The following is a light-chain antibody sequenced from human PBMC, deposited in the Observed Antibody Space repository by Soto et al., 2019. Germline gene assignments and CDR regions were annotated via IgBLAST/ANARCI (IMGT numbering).Light chain of an antibody. Sequence: QSVLTQPASVSGSPGQSITISCTGTGSDVVGYSYVSWYQQHPGKAPKLMIYEVTLRPSGVSNRFSGSKSGNTASLTISGLQAEDEADYYCSSYTNRNTWVFGGGTKLTVL. V-gene: IGLV2-14*01. CDR2: EVT. CDR3: SSYTNRNTWV. J-gene: IGLJ3*02. CDR1: GSDVVGYSY.